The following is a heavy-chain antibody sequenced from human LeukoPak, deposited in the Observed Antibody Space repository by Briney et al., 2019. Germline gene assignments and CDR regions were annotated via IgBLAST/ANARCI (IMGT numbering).Heavy chain of an antibody. D-gene: IGHD3-22*01. V-gene: IGHV4-59*05. CDR3: AGAPYFYDNSDFYYNS. Sequence: SETLSLTCTVSGGSISSYYWGWIRQPPGKGLEWIGSIYYSGSTYYNPSLKSQVTISVGTSKNQFSLKLSSVTAADTAVYYCAGAPYFYDNSDFYYNSWGHGTLVTVSS. CDR2: IYYSGST. CDR1: GGSISSYY. J-gene: IGHJ5*01.